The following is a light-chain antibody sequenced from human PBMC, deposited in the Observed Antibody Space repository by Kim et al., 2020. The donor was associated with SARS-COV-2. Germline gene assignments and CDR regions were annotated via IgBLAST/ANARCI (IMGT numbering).Light chain of an antibody. J-gene: IGLJ3*02. V-gene: IGLV10-54*04. Sequence: QAGLTQPPSVSKGLRQTATLTCTGNNNNVGNQGAAWLQHHQGHPPKLLSYRNNNRPSGISERFSASRSGDTASLTITGLQPEDETDYYCSAWDSSLNAWVFGGGTQLTVL. CDR2: RNN. CDR3: SAWDSSLNAWV. CDR1: NNNVGNQG.